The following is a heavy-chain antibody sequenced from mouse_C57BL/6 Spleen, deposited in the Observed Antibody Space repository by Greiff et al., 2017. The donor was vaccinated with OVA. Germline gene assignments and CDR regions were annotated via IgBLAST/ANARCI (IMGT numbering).Heavy chain of an antibody. J-gene: IGHJ4*01. CDR1: GYTFTSYW. CDR2: IDPNSGGT. V-gene: IGHV1-72*01. D-gene: IGHD3-1*01. Sequence: VQLQQPGAELVKPGASVKLSCKASGYTFTSYWMHWVKQRPGRGLEWIGRIDPNSGGTKYNEKFKSKATLTVDQPSSTAYMHLSSLTSEDSAVYYCARRGTAQATFYAMDYWGQGTSVTVSS. CDR3: ARRGTAQATFYAMDY.